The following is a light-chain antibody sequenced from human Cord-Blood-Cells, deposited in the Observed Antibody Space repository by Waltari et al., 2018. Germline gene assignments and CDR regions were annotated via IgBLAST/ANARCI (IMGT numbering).Light chain of an antibody. CDR2: YKSDSDK. CDR1: SGINVGTYR. Sequence: QAVLTQPSSLSASPGASASLTCTLRSGINVGTYRIYWYQQKPGSPPQYLLRYKSDSDKQQGSGVPSRFSGSKDASANAGILIISGLQSEDEADYYCMIWHSSFWVFGGGTKLTVL. J-gene: IGLJ3*02. CDR3: MIWHSSFWV. V-gene: IGLV5-45*02.